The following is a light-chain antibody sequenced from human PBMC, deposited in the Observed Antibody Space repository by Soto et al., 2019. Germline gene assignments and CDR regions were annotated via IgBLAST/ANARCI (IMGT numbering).Light chain of an antibody. CDR2: MAS. V-gene: IGKV4-1*01. J-gene: IGKJ5*01. Sequence: DLLMTRSPDSLSVSLSSRAPINCKSRQSFLYNFNNKNYLAWYQQKPGQPPMLLIDMASTRESGVPERFSGSGSGKDFTLTISIQYAEDVAYYYCQQYFCSSITFGQGTRLEIK. CDR3: QQYFCSSIT. CDR1: QSFLYNFNNKNY.